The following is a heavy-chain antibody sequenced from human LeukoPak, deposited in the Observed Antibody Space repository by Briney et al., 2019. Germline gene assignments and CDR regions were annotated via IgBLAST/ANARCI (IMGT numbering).Heavy chain of an antibody. J-gene: IGHJ6*02. CDR2: INPNSGGT. CDR3: AREIDDSTPGYGMDV. D-gene: IGHD3-22*01. V-gene: IGHV1-2*02. CDR1: GYTFTGYY. Sequence: ASVKVSCKASGYTFTGYYMHWVRQAPGQGLEWMGWINPNSGGTNYAQKFQGRVTMTRDTSISTAYMELSRLRSDDTAVYYCAREIDDSTPGYGMDVWDQGTTVTVSS.